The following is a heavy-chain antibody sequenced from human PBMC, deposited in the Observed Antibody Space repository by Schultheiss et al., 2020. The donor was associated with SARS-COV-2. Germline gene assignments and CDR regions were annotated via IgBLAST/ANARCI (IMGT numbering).Heavy chain of an antibody. CDR2: ISGGGTV. CDR3: ARDRYSSLDY. J-gene: IGHJ4*02. V-gene: IGHV3-48*03. CDR1: GFTFSSYE. D-gene: IGHD6-19*01. Sequence: GGSLRLSCAASGFTFSSYEMNWVRQAPGEGPEWVSYISGGGTVHYADSVKGRFTVSRDNARNALFLQMNSLRVEDTAVYYCARDRYSSLDYWGQGTLVTVSS.